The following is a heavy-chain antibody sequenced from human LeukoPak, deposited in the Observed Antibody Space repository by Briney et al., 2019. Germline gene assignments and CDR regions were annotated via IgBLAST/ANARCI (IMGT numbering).Heavy chain of an antibody. CDR3: ARVFWAGTAIDY. CDR1: GFTFSSYS. CDR2: MSSSSSTI. D-gene: IGHD3/OR15-3a*01. J-gene: IGHJ4*02. V-gene: IGHV3-48*01. Sequence: PGGSLRLSCAASGFTFSSYSMNWARQAPGKGLEWVSYMSSSSSTIQYADSVKGRFTISRDNAKNSLFLQMNSLRAEDAAVYYCARVFWAGTAIDYWGQGTLVTVSS.